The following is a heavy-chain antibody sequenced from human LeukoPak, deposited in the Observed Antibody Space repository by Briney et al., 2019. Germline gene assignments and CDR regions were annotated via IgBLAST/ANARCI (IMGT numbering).Heavy chain of an antibody. D-gene: IGHD3-10*01. V-gene: IGHV3-66*02. J-gene: IGHJ6*02. Sequence: GGSLRLSCAASGFTVSSNYMSWVRQTPGKGLEWVSVIYSGGSTYYADSAKGRFTISRDNSKNTLYLQMNSLRAEDTAVYYCARDAYYGSGSRVYYYGMDVWGQGTTVTVSS. CDR2: IYSGGST. CDR3: ARDAYYGSGSRVYYYGMDV. CDR1: GFTVSSNY.